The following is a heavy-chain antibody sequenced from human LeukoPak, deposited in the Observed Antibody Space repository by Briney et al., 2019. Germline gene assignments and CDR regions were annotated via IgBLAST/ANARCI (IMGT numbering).Heavy chain of an antibody. CDR2: ISWNCGNI. CDR3: AKGRSGYYYGSGQLEY. J-gene: IGHJ4*02. D-gene: IGHD3-10*01. V-gene: IGHV3-9*03. CDR1: GFTFDVYA. Sequence: GGSLRLSCAGSGFTFDVYAMHSVRHAPGAGLEWVSGISWNCGNIGYADSVKGRFIGSSDNAKNSLYLQMNSLRDEDMALYYCAKGRSGYYYGSGQLEYWGQGTLVTVSS.